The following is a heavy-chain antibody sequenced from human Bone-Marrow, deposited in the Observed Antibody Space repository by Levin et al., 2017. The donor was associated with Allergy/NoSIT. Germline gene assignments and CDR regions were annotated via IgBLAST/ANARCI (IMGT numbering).Heavy chain of an antibody. J-gene: IGHJ4*02. V-gene: IGHV3-33*01. Sequence: GGSLRLFCAASGFTFSSYPMHWVRQAPGKGLDWVAVIWYDGSNKHYADSVKGRFTISRDNSKNTLYLQMNSLRAEDTAVYYCARDHPTAMDYWGQGTLVTVSS. CDR2: IWYDGSNK. CDR1: GFTFSSYP. CDR3: ARDHPTAMDY.